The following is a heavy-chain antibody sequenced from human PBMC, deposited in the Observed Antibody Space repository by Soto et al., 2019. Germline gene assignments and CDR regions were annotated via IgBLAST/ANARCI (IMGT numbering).Heavy chain of an antibody. CDR2: ISWNSGSI. J-gene: IGHJ3*02. Sequence: EVQLVESGGGLVQPGRSLRLSCAASGFTFDDYAMHWVRQAPGKGLEWVSGISWNSGSIGYADSVKGRFTISRDNAKNSLYLQMNSLRAEDTALYYCAKDIGPGPKGYCISTSCYLGAFEIWGQGTMVTVSS. V-gene: IGHV3-9*01. CDR3: AKDIGPGPKGYCISTSCYLGAFEI. D-gene: IGHD2-2*01. CDR1: GFTFDDYA.